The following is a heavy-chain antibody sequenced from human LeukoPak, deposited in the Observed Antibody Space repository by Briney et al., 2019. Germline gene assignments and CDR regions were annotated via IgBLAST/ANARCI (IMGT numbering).Heavy chain of an antibody. Sequence: GASVKVSCKASGYTFTSYYMHWVRQAPGQGLEGMGIINPSGGSTSYAQKFQGRVTMSRDTSTSTVYMEVSSLRSEDTAVYYCARDSGYDLRVLDYYGMDVWGQGTTVTVSS. CDR3: ARDSGYDLRVLDYYGMDV. V-gene: IGHV1-46*01. D-gene: IGHD5-12*01. J-gene: IGHJ6*02. CDR1: GYTFTSYY. CDR2: INPSGGST.